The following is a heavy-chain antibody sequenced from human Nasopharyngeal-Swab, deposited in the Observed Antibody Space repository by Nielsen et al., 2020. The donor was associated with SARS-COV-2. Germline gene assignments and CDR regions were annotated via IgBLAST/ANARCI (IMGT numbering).Heavy chain of an antibody. CDR2: ISYDGSNK. Sequence: SLKISCAASGFTFSSYAMHWVRQAPGKGLEWVAVISYDGSNKYYADSVKGRFTISRDNSKNTLYLQMNSLRAEDTAVYYCARDLGYGGSSLAGFDYWGQGTLVTVSS. D-gene: IGHD6-13*01. CDR1: GFTFSSYA. CDR3: ARDLGYGGSSLAGFDY. J-gene: IGHJ4*02. V-gene: IGHV3-30-3*01.